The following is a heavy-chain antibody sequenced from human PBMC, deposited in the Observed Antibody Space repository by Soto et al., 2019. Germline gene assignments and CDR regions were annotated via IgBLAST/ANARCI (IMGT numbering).Heavy chain of an antibody. CDR1: GFPFSTYW. Sequence: QSGGSPRLSCAASGFPFSTYWMPWVRQAPGKGPVWVSRINNDGSTTRYADSVKGRFTISRNNAKNTLYLQMNSLRAEDTAVYYCASQGLYYDGLDVWSQGTTVTVS. J-gene: IGHJ6*02. CDR3: ASQGLYYDGLDV. V-gene: IGHV3-74*01. CDR2: INNDGSTT.